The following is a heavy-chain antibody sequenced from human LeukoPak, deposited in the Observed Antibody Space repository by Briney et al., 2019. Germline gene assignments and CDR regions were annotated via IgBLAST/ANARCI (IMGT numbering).Heavy chain of an antibody. J-gene: IGHJ4*02. D-gene: IGHD6-13*01. V-gene: IGHV3-30*03. CDR1: GFTFSSYG. CDR3: ARVHSSSWWYFDY. Sequence: PGGSLRLSCAASGFTFSSYGMHWVRQAPGKGLEWAAVISYDGSNKYYADSVKGRFTISRDNSKNTLYLQMNSLRAEDTAVYYCARVHSSSWWYFDYWGQGTLVTVSS. CDR2: ISYDGSNK.